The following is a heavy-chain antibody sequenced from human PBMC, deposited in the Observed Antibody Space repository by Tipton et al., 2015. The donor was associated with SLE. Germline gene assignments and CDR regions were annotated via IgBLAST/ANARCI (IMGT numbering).Heavy chain of an antibody. CDR3: ARDQYYYDSSGYYGGSNFDY. Sequence: TLSLTCTVSGGSISSSSYYWGWIRQPPGKGLEWIGSIYYSGSTYYNPSLKSRVTISVDTSKNQFSLKLSSVTAADTAVYYCARDQYYYDSSGYYGGSNFDYWGQGTLVTVSS. D-gene: IGHD3-22*01. CDR1: GGSISSSSYY. J-gene: IGHJ4*02. V-gene: IGHV4-39*07. CDR2: IYYSGST.